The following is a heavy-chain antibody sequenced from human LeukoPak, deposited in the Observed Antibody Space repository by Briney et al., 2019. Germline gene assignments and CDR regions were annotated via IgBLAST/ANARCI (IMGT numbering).Heavy chain of an antibody. CDR3: ARDQHSLVGY. V-gene: IGHV4-30-4*01. J-gene: IGHJ4*02. CDR2: IYYSGST. Sequence: NPSETLSLTCTVSGGSISSGDYYWSWIRQPPGKGLEWIGYIYYSGSTYYNPSLKSRVTISVDTSKNQFSLKPSSVAAADTAVYYCARDQHSLVGYWGQGTLVTVSS. D-gene: IGHD1-26*01. CDR1: GGSISSGDYY.